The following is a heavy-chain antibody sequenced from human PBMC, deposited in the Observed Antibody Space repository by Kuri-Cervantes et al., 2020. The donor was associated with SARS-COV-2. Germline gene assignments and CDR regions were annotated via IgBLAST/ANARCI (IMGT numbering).Heavy chain of an antibody. CDR1: GFTVSSRY. V-gene: IGHV3-66*04. Sequence: LSLTCAASGFTVSSRYMTWVRQAPGKGLEWVSTIYTGGTTDYADSVKGRFIISRDNAKNSLYLQMNSLRAEDTAVYYCASQIGIFWNWGQGTLVTVSS. D-gene: IGHD3-3*01. CDR3: ASQIGIFWN. CDR2: IYTGGTT. J-gene: IGHJ4*02.